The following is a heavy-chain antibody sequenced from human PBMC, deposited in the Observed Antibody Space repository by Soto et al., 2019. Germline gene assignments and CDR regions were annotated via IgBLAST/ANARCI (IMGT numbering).Heavy chain of an antibody. CDR1: GGPFSSYA. Sequence: QVQLVQSGAEVKKPGSSVKVSCQASGGPFSSYAIRWVRQAPGQGLEWMGGIIPIFGTAKYAPKFQGRVTITAEETTSPAYKGLSRLRSEDTAGYYLGGGLCWGGSCSFDYWGQGTLVTGFS. CDR3: GGGLCWGGSCSFDY. V-gene: IGHV1-69*12. J-gene: IGHJ4*02. D-gene: IGHD2-15*01. CDR2: IIPIFGTA.